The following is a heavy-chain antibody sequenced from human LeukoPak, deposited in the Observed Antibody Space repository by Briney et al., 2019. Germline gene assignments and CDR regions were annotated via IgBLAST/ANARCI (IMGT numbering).Heavy chain of an antibody. D-gene: IGHD3-3*01. CDR1: GGSISSYY. CDR2: IYTSGST. Sequence: SETLSLTCTVSGGSISSYYWSWIRQPAGKGLEWIGRIYTSGSTNYNPSLKSRVTMSVDTSKNQFSLKLSSVTAADTAVYYCARDLRFGVDLLDAFDIWGQGTMVTVSS. V-gene: IGHV4-4*07. CDR3: ARDLRFGVDLLDAFDI. J-gene: IGHJ3*02.